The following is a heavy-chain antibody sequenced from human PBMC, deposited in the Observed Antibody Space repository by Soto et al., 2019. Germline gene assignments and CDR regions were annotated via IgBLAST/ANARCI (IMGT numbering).Heavy chain of an antibody. D-gene: IGHD2-8*02. CDR2: IYYSGTT. V-gene: IGHV4-39*07. CDR3: ARDKITGLFDY. Sequence: SETLSLTCTVSGDSITSNSYFWAWIRQPPGEGLEWIGSIYYSGTTYYNPSLKSRVTISVDTSKNQFSLKLTSVTAADTAVYYCARDKITGLFDYWGQGTLVTVSS. J-gene: IGHJ4*02. CDR1: GDSITSNSYF.